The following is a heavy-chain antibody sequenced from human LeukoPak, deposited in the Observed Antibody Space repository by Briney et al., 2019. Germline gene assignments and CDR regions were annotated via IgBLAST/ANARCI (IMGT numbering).Heavy chain of an antibody. CDR3: ARDRASRGAGYFDY. Sequence: PGGSLRLSCAASGFTFSSYSMNWVRQAPGKGLEWVSYISSSSSTIYYADSVKGRFTVSRDNAKNSLYPQMNSLRDEDTAVYYCARDRASRGAGYFDYWGQGTLVTVSS. D-gene: IGHD4/OR15-4a*01. V-gene: IGHV3-48*02. CDR2: ISSSSSTI. J-gene: IGHJ4*02. CDR1: GFTFSSYS.